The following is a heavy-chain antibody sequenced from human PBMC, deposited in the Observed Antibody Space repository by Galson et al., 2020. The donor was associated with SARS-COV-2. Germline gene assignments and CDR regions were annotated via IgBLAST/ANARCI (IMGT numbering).Heavy chain of an antibody. CDR2: ISSTSIAT. V-gene: IGHV3-11*06. D-gene: IGHD1-26*01. CDR3: AKLRSREIDS. J-gene: IGHJ4*02. CDR1: GFTFDEYS. Sequence: GESLKISCAASGFTFDEYSMNWVRQAPGKGLQWVSYISSTSIATNYADSVKGRFTISRDNAKNSLYLQMNSLRDEDTAVYYCAKLRSREIDSWGQGTLVTVSS.